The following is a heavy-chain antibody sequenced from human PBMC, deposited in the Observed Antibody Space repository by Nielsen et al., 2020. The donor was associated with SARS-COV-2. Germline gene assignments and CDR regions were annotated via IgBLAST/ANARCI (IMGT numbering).Heavy chain of an antibody. V-gene: IGHV2-5*01. CDR3: ARTLGNDAFDI. CDR2: IFWTDDK. Sequence: SGPTLVKLTQTLTLTCTFSGFLLRTTGVGVGWIRQPPGKALECLALIFWTDDKRYSPSLKSRLTITKDTSKNQVVLTMTNMDPVDTGTYYCARTLGNDAFDIWGQGTMVTVSS. J-gene: IGHJ3*02. CDR1: GFLLRTTGVG. D-gene: IGHD7-27*01.